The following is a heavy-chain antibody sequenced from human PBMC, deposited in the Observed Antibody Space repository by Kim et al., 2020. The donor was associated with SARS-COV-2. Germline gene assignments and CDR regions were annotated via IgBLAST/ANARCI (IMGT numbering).Heavy chain of an antibody. V-gene: IGHV3-33*08. CDR2: IWYDGSNK. CDR3: ARGRGYCSGGSCYSLGAFDI. D-gene: IGHD2-15*01. Sequence: GGSLRLSCAASGFTFSSYGMHWVRQAPGKGLEWVAVIWYDGSNKYYADSVKGRFTISRDNSKNTLYLQMNSLRAEDTAVYYCARGRGYCSGGSCYSLGAFDIWGQGTMVTVSS. CDR1: GFTFSSYG. J-gene: IGHJ3*02.